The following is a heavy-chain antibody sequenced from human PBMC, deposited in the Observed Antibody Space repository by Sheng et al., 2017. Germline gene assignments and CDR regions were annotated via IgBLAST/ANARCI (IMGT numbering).Heavy chain of an antibody. CDR3: AKRYCSTTSCYFDY. D-gene: IGHD2-2*01. CDR2: LXGTGATT. CDR1: GFTFSNYA. J-gene: IGHJ4*02. Sequence: EVQLLESGGGLVQPGGSLRLSCAASGFTFSNYAMSWVRQAPGKGLEWISTLXGTGATTYYADSVKGRFTISRDNSENTLYLQMNSLRAEDTALYYCAKRYCSTTSCYFDYWGQGTLVTVSS. V-gene: IGHV3-23*01.